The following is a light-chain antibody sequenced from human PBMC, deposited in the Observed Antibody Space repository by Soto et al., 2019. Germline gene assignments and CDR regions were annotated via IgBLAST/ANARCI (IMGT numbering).Light chain of an antibody. CDR1: QSVRSNY. CDR2: GAS. Sequence: EIVLTQSPGTLSLSPGERATLSCRASQSVRSNYLAWYRQTPGQAPRLLIYGASNRATGIPDRFSGSGSGTDCTLIISRLELEDFALYYCQQYGSSPWTFCQGTKVEIK. CDR3: QQYGSSPWT. J-gene: IGKJ1*01. V-gene: IGKV3-20*01.